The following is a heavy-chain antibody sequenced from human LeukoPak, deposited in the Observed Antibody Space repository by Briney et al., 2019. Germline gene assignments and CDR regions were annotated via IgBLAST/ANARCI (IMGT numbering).Heavy chain of an antibody. CDR3: ARGWGFGELLPYYFDY. Sequence: SETLSLTCAVYGGSFSGYYWSWIRQPPGKGLDWIGEINHSGSTNYNPSLKSRVTISVDTSKNQFSLKLSSVTAADTAVYYCARGWGFGELLPYYFDYWGQGTLVTVSS. J-gene: IGHJ4*02. V-gene: IGHV4-34*01. D-gene: IGHD3-10*01. CDR2: INHSGST. CDR1: GGSFSGYY.